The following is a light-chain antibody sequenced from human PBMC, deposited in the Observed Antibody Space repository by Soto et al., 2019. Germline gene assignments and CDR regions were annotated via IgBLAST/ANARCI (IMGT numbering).Light chain of an antibody. CDR3: QQYSNWPSWT. J-gene: IGKJ1*01. CDR1: QSVSSD. V-gene: IGKV3-15*01. Sequence: EIVLTQPPATLTVSPGERVTLSCRASQSVSSDLAWYHHKPGQAPRLLIYGASTRATGIPARFSGSGFGTEFTLTISSLQSEDFAVYYCQQYSNWPSWTFGQGTKVGIK. CDR2: GAS.